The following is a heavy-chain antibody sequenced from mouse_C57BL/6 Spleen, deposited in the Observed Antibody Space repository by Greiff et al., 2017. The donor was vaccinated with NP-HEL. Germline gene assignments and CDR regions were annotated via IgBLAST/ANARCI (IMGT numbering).Heavy chain of an antibody. CDR3: ARGYGNYNWYFDV. CDR2: ISSGSSTI. V-gene: IGHV5-17*01. J-gene: IGHJ1*03. Sequence: DVMLVESGGGLVKPGGSLKLSCAASGFTFSDYGMHWVRQAPEKGLEWVAYISSGSSTIYYADTVKGRFTISRDNAKNTLFLQMTSLRSEDTAMYYCARGYGNYNWYFDVWGTGTTVTVSS. CDR1: GFTFSDYG. D-gene: IGHD2-1*01.